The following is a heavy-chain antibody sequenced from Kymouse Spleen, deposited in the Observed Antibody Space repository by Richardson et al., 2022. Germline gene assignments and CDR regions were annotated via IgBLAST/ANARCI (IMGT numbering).Heavy chain of an antibody. CDR2: INHSGST. D-gene: IGHD6-19*01. Sequence: QVQLQQWGAGLLKPSETLSLTCAVYGGSFSGYYWSWIRQPPGKGLEWIGEINHSGSTNYNPSLKSRVTISVDTSKNQFSLKLSSVTAADTAVYYCARGGIAVAGDYYYYGMDVWGQGTTVTVSS. J-gene: IGHJ6*02. V-gene: IGHV4-34*01. CDR3: ARGGIAVAGDYYYYGMDV. CDR1: GGSFSGYY.